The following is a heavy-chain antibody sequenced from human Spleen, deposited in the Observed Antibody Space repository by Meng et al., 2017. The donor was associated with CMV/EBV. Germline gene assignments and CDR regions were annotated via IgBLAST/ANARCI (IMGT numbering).Heavy chain of an antibody. J-gene: IGHJ6*02. CDR3: AREGAGSLGDYYYGMDV. CDR2: IWHDGSIK. CDR1: LTFSAYG. D-gene: IGHD2-15*01. Sequence: LTFSAYGMQWVRQAPGKGLEWLAVIWHDGSIKHYADSVEGRFTISRDNSKNTVYLQMEGLRVGDTAVYYCAREGAGSLGDYYYGMDVWGQGTTVTVSS. V-gene: IGHV3-33*01.